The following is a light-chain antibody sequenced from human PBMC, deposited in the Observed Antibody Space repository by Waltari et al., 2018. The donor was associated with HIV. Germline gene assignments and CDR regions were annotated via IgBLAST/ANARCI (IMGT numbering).Light chain of an antibody. Sequence: QSALTQPASVSGSPGQSTTISCFGTNSDIGTYNYVSWYQQHPGKVPKLLIYEVANRPSGIPHRFSGSKSGNTAYLTLSGLQAEDEADYYCSSYTPTSFVVFGGGTKLTVL. CDR2: EVA. J-gene: IGLJ2*01. V-gene: IGLV2-14*01. CDR1: NSDIGTYNY. CDR3: SSYTPTSFVV.